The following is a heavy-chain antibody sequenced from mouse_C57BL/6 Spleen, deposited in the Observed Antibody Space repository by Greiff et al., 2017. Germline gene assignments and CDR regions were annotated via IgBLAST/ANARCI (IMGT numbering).Heavy chain of an antibody. D-gene: IGHD2-1*01. V-gene: IGHV1-4*01. CDR3: ARWIYGNYGVDFDAMDY. Sequence: QVQLQQSGAELARPGASVKMSCTASGYTFTSYTMHWVKQRPGQGLEWIGYINPSSGYTKYTQKFKDKATLTADKSSSTAYMQLSSLTSEDSAVYYCARWIYGNYGVDFDAMDYWGQGTSVTVSS. CDR1: GYTFTSYT. J-gene: IGHJ4*01. CDR2: INPSSGYT.